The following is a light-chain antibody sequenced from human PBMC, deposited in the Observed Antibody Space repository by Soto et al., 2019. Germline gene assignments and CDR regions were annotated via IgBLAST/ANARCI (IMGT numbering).Light chain of an antibody. CDR3: KSYAGSNTYV. V-gene: IGLV2-8*01. CDR1: KIDIGVYDF. J-gene: IGLJ1*01. Sequence: LTQPPSASGYPGQSDTISCTGTKIDIGVYDFVSWYQHHPGKAPRLIIYEVVQRPSGVPDRFSGSKSGNTASLTVSGLQAADEADYFCKSYAGSNTYVFGSGTKVTVL. CDR2: EVV.